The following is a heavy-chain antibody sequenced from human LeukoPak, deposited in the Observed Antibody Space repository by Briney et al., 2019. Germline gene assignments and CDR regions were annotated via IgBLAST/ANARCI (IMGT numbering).Heavy chain of an antibody. CDR1: GVAVSSSY. V-gene: IGHV3-53*01. CDR2: VYSDDIR. CDR3: TRDSTTFRFGY. D-gene: IGHD3-16*01. Sequence: GGSLRLSCAASGVAVSSSYMSWVRQAPGKGLEWVSIVYSDDIRYYVDSVKGRFSISRDTSRNTLYLQMNSLRAEDTAVYYCTRDSTTFRFGYWGQGTLVTVSS. J-gene: IGHJ4*02.